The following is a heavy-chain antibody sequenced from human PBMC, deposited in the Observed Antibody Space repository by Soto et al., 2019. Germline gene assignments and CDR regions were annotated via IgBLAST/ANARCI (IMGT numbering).Heavy chain of an antibody. J-gene: IGHJ5*02. CDR1: GASISNDDYF. V-gene: IGHV4-30-4*01. Sequence: QVQLQESGPGLVQPSQTLSLTCTVSGASISNDDYFWSWIRQHPGKGLEWIGFIYYSGTYYNPSLKRRATISADTSKNHFSPKLTSVTAADTSVYYCARDLAYCASGSCYAKWGSWGQGTLGTVSS. D-gene: IGHD2-21*01. CDR3: ARDLAYCASGSCYAKWGS. CDR2: IYYSGT.